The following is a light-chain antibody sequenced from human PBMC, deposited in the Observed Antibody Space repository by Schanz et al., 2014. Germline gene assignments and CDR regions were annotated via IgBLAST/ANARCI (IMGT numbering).Light chain of an antibody. CDR3: CSYAVVTSVI. Sequence: QSALTQPRSVSGSPGQSVTISCTGTSSDVGAYDYVSWYQQHPGKAPKLMIYGVSHRPSGVPDRFSGSKSGNTASLTISGLQTEDEADYYCCSYAVVTSVIFGGGTKLTVL. V-gene: IGLV2-11*01. J-gene: IGLJ2*01. CDR1: SSDVGAYDY. CDR2: GVS.